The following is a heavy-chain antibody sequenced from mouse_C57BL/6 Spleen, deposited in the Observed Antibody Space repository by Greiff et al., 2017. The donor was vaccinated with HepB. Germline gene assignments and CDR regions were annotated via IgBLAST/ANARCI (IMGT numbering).Heavy chain of an antibody. J-gene: IGHJ3*01. D-gene: IGHD1-1*01. V-gene: IGHV1-81*01. Sequence: QVQLQQSGAELARPGASVKLSCKASGYTFTSYGISWVKQRTGQGLEWIGEIYPRSGNTYYNEKFKGKATLTADKSYSTAYMELRSLTSEDSAVYFCARGDYYYGSSPPFAYWGQGTLVTVSA. CDR2: IYPRSGNT. CDR3: ARGDYYYGSSPPFAY. CDR1: GYTFTSYG.